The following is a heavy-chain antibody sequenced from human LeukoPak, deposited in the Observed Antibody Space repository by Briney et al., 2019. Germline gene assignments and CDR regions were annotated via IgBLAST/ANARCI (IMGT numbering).Heavy chain of an antibody. CDR3: ARDRGSGSYGFDL. J-gene: IGHJ5*02. D-gene: IGHD1-26*01. V-gene: IGHV3-30*02. Sequence: PGGSLRLSCAASGFTFISYVFHWVRQAPGKGLEWVAFIQYDGSSKSYSDSVKGRFTVSRDNSKNTLYLQMNSLRAADTAVYYCARDRGSGSYGFDLWGQGTLVTVSS. CDR1: GFTFISYV. CDR2: IQYDGSSK.